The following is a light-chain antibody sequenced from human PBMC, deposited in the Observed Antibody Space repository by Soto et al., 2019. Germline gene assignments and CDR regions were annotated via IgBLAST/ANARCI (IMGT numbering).Light chain of an antibody. V-gene: IGKV4-1*01. CDR3: QQYLSTPLT. J-gene: IGKJ4*01. Sequence: DIVMTQSPDSLAVSLGERATINCKSSQSVLYSSNNKNYLAWYQQKPGQPPKLLFYWASNRESGVPDRFSGSGSGTDFTLTISSLQAEDVAVYYCQQYLSTPLTFGGGTKVEIK. CDR1: QSVLYSSNNKNY. CDR2: WAS.